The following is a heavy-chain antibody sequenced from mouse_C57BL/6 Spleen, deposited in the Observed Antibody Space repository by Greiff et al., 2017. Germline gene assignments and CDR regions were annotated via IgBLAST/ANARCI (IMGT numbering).Heavy chain of an antibody. CDR1: GFTFSSYG. V-gene: IGHV5-6*01. CDR3: ARGPPYYYGSDYYAMDY. D-gene: IGHD1-1*01. Sequence: EVQGVESGGDLVKPGGSLKLSCAASGFTFSSYGMSWVRQTPDKRLEWVATISSGGSYTYYPDSVKGRFTISRDNAKNTLYLQMSSLKSEDTAMYYCARGPPYYYGSDYYAMDYWGQGTSVTVSS. J-gene: IGHJ4*01. CDR2: ISSGGSYT.